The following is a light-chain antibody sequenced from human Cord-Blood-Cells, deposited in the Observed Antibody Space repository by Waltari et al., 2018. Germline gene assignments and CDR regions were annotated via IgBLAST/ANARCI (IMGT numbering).Light chain of an antibody. CDR3: EKYNSAPLT. CDR2: AAS. CDR1: QGISNY. V-gene: IGKV1-27*01. Sequence: DIQMTQSPSSLSASVGDRVTITCRASQGISNYLAWYQQKPGKVPKLLSYAASTLRSGVPSRFSGSGSGTDFTLSISSLQPEDVATYYCEKYNSAPLTFGGGTKVEIK. J-gene: IGKJ4*01.